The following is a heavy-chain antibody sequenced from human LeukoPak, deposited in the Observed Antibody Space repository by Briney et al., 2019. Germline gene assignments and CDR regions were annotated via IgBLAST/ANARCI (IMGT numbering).Heavy chain of an antibody. J-gene: IGHJ6*02. CDR3: ARGPRPTAIYYYYGMDV. Sequence: PSETLSLNCTVSGGSISSYYWSWIRQPPGKGLEWIGYIYYSGSTNYNPSLKSRVTISVDTSKNQFSLKLSSVTAADTAVYYCARGPRPTAIYYYYGMDVWGQGTTVTVSS. CDR1: GGSISSYY. D-gene: IGHD4-17*01. V-gene: IGHV4-59*01. CDR2: IYYSGST.